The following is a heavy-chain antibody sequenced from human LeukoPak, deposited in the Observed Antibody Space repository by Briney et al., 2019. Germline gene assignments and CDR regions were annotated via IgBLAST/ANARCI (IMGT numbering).Heavy chain of an antibody. D-gene: IGHD3-10*01. CDR3: AKPPYGSGSDYNILSFDY. V-gene: IGHV3-23*01. CDR2: SGGDGGST. CDR1: GFTFSSYD. Sequence: GGSLRLSCAASGFTFSSYDMSWVRQAPGKGLEWVSASGGDGGSTYADSVKGRFTISRDNSKNTLYLQMNSLRAEDTATYYCAKPPYGSGSDYNILSFDYWGQGTLVTVSS. J-gene: IGHJ4*02.